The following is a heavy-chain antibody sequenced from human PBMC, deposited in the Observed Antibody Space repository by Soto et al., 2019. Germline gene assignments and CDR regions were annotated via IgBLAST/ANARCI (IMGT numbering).Heavy chain of an antibody. V-gene: IGHV3-7*03. D-gene: IGHD6-19*01. Sequence: GGSLRLSCAASGFTFSSYWMSWVRQAPGKGLEWVANIKQDGSEKYYVDSVKGRFTISRDNAKNSLYLQINSLIAEDTAVDYCARAPGPPYRSGWYFEYWGQGTLVTVSS. J-gene: IGHJ4*02. CDR2: IKQDGSEK. CDR3: ARAPGPPYRSGWYFEY. CDR1: GFTFSSYW.